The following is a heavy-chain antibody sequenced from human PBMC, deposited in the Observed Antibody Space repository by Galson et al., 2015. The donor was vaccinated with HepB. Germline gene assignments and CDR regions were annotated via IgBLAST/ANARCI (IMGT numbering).Heavy chain of an antibody. J-gene: IGHJ5*02. CDR1: DGSISSGIYS. CDR3: ARVNRQYDSWFDP. D-gene: IGHD3-16*01. CDR2: VYYRGDT. Sequence: SETLSLTCTVSDGSISSGIYSRGWIRQPPGKGLEWIGNVYYRGDTYYNPSLKSQVTMSVETSRNQFSLRMRSVTAADTAVYYCARVNRQYDSWFDPWGQGTLVIVSA. V-gene: IGHV4-39*01.